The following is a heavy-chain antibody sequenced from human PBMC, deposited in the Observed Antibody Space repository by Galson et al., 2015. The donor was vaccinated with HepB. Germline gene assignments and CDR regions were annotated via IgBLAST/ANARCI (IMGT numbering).Heavy chain of an antibody. D-gene: IGHD6-13*01. CDR3: VKDVDPFLGVAAAGWFEN. V-gene: IGHV3-9*01. J-gene: IGHJ4*02. Sequence: SLRLSCATSGFTFGDYAMHWVRQAPGKGLEWVSGISWNSGHSAYLDSVKGSFTISRDNAKNSLYLQLNSLTSEDTALYFCVKDVDPFLGVAAAGWFENWGQGTPVTVSS. CDR2: ISWNSGHS. CDR1: GFTFGDYA.